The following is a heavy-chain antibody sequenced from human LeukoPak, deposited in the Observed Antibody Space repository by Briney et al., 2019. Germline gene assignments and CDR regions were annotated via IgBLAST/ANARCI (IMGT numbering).Heavy chain of an antibody. CDR1: GFTFSTYA. D-gene: IGHD2-2*02. Sequence: GGSLRLSCAASGFTFSTYAMSWIRQAPGKGLEWVSAIHGRGTDTYYTDSVKGRFTISRDNSKNTLYLQMNSLRVDDTAVYYCAKDRYCSSTSCYIRGNWFDPWGQGTLVTVSS. J-gene: IGHJ5*02. CDR2: IHGRGTDT. V-gene: IGHV3-23*01. CDR3: AKDRYCSSTSCYIRGNWFDP.